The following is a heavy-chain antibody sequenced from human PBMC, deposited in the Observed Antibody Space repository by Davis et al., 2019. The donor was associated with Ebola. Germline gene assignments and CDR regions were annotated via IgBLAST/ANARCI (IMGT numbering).Heavy chain of an antibody. D-gene: IGHD6-19*01. Sequence: ASVKVSCKASGYTFTSYAMHWVRQAPGQGLEWMGWINPNSGGTNYAQKFQGRVTMTRDTSISTAYMELSRLRSDDTAVYYCARVRSGWSRDYYGMDVWGQGTTVTVSS. V-gene: IGHV1-2*02. J-gene: IGHJ6*02. CDR3: ARVRSGWSRDYYGMDV. CDR2: INPNSGGT. CDR1: GYTFTSYA.